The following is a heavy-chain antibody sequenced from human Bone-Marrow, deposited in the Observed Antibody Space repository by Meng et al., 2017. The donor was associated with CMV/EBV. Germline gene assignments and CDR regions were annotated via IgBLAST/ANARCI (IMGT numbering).Heavy chain of an antibody. D-gene: IGHD6-19*01. CDR1: GFTFSSYA. Sequence: GESLKISCAASGFTFSSYAMSWVRQAPGKGLEWVSVIYSGGSSTYYADSVKGRFTISRDNSENTLYLQMNSLRAEDTAVYYCAKLSVIGVAVAGPGYWGQGTLVTVSS. CDR2: IYSGGSST. J-gene: IGHJ4*02. CDR3: AKLSVIGVAVAGPGY. V-gene: IGHV3-23*03.